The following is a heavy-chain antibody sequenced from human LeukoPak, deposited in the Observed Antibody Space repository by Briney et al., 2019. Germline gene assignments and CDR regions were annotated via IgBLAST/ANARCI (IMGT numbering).Heavy chain of an antibody. Sequence: GGSLRLSCAASGFTFSSYSMNWVRQAPGKGLEWVSSISSSSSYIYYADSVKGRFTISRDNAKNSLYLQMNSLRAEDTAVYYCARDDYYDSSGYYSASHYGMDVWGQGTTVTVSS. V-gene: IGHV3-21*01. D-gene: IGHD3-22*01. CDR1: GFTFSSYS. CDR2: ISSSSSYI. CDR3: ARDDYYDSSGYYSASHYGMDV. J-gene: IGHJ6*02.